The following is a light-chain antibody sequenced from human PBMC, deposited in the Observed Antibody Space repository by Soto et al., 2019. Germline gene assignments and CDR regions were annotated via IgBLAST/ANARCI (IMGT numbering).Light chain of an antibody. Sequence: DIQMTQSPSTLSASVGDRVTITCRASQSISSWLAWYQQKPGKAPKVRIYDASSLESGVPSRFSGSGSGTEFSLTISSLQPDDFATYYCQQYNHYWTFGQGTRVEIK. CDR3: QQYNHYWT. CDR2: DAS. J-gene: IGKJ1*01. CDR1: QSISSW. V-gene: IGKV1-5*01.